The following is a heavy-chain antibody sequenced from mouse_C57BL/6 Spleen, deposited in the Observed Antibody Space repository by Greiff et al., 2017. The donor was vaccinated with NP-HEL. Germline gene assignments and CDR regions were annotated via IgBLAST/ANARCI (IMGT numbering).Heavy chain of an antibody. V-gene: IGHV2-5*01. CDR2: IWRGGST. J-gene: IGHJ4*01. D-gene: IGHD6-5*01. CDR3: AKNSPYDSYAMDY. Sequence: QVQLQQSGPGLVQPSQSLSITCTVSGFSLTSYGVHWVRQSPGKGLEWLGVIWRGGSTDYNAAFMSRLSITKDNSKSQVFFKMNSLQADDTAIYYCAKNSPYDSYAMDYWGQGTSVTVSS. CDR1: GFSLTSYG.